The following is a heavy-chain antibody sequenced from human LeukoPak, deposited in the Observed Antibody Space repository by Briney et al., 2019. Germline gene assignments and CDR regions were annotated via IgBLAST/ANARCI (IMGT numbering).Heavy chain of an antibody. CDR1: GGSISSSSYY. J-gene: IGHJ4*02. V-gene: IGHV4-39*01. D-gene: IGHD3-22*01. CDR3: ARRPRITMIVVD. Sequence: PSETLSLTCTVSGGSISSSSYYWGWIRQPPWKGLEWIGSIYYSGSTYYNPSLKSRVTISVDTSKNQFSLKLSSVTAADTAVYYCARRPRITMIVVDWGQGTLVTVSS. CDR2: IYYSGST.